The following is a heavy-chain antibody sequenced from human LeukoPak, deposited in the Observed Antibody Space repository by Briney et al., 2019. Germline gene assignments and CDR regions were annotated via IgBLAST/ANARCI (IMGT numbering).Heavy chain of an antibody. V-gene: IGHV1-18*01. CDR1: VYTFTSYG. Sequence: GASVKVSCKASVYTFTSYGISWVRQAPGQGLEWMGWISAYNGNTNYAQKLQGRVTMTTDTSTSTAYMELSRLRSDDTAVYYCARDGKESGSYNYFDYWGQGTLVTVSS. J-gene: IGHJ4*02. CDR3: ARDGKESGSYNYFDY. CDR2: ISAYNGNT. D-gene: IGHD1-26*01.